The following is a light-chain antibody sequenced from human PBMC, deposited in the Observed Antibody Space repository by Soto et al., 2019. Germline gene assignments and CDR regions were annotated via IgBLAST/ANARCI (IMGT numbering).Light chain of an antibody. Sequence: QSALTQPASVSGSPGQSITISCTGTSNDVGGYNYVSWYQQHPGKVPKLMIYEVSNRPSGVSDRFSGSRSGNTASLTISGLQAEDESDYYCISYTSSSTWVFGGGTKLTAL. CDR2: EVS. V-gene: IGLV2-14*01. J-gene: IGLJ3*02. CDR1: SNDVGGYNY. CDR3: ISYTSSSTWV.